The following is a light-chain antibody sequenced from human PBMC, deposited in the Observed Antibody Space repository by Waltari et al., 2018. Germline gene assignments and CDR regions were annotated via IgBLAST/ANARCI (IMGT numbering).Light chain of an antibody. Sequence: SYDLTQPPSVSASPGKPATIPCSRDKLGYRSGFWYQQKPGQYPVVVIYQHNKRPPGIPDGFSGSNSGNTATLTISGTQAMDEADYYCQTWDSGSVIFGGGTKVTVL. CDR2: QHN. CDR1: KLGYRS. V-gene: IGLV3-1*01. CDR3: QTWDSGSVI. J-gene: IGLJ2*01.